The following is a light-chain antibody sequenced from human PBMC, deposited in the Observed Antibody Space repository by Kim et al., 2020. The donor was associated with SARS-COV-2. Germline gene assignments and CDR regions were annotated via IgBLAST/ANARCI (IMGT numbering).Light chain of an antibody. CDR3: SSYTSSSTL. CDR1: SSDVGGYNY. CDR2: DVS. Sequence: PGQSITISCTGTSSDVGGYNYVSWYQQHPGKAPKLMIYDVSKRPSGVSNRFSGSKSGNTASLTISGLQAEDEADYYCSSYTSSSTLLGGGTQLTVL. J-gene: IGLJ3*02. V-gene: IGLV2-14*04.